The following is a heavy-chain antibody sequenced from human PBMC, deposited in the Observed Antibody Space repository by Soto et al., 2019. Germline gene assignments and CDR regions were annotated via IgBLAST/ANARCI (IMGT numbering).Heavy chain of an antibody. V-gene: IGHV3-15*01. D-gene: IGHD3-16*01. CDR3: TTRYYDYIWGSYPHDY. Sequence: EVQLVESGGGLVKPGGSLRLSCAASGFTFSNAWMSWVRQAPGKGLEWVGRIKSKTDGGTTDYAAPVKGRFTISRDDSKNTLYLQMNSLKTEDTAAYYCTTRYYDYIWGSYPHDYWGQGTLVTVSS. CDR2: IKSKTDGGTT. CDR1: GFTFSNAW. J-gene: IGHJ4*02.